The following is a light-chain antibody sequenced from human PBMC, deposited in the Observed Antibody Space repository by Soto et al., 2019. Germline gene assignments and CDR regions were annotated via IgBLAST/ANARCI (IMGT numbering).Light chain of an antibody. V-gene: IGKV1-5*01. J-gene: IGKJ1*01. CDR1: QSISSW. CDR2: DAS. CDR3: QQYNSYSL. Sequence: DIQMTQSPSTLTASVGXRVTITCRASQSISSWLAWYQQKPGKAPKLLIYDASSLESGVPSRFSGSGSGTEFTLTISSLQPDDFATYYCQQYNSYSLFGQGTKVDIK.